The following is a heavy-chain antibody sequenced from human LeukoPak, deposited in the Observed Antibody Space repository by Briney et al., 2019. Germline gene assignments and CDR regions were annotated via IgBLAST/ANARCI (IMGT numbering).Heavy chain of an antibody. CDR1: GFTFSSYW. V-gene: IGHV3-7*01. D-gene: IGHD2-2*01. J-gene: IGHJ6*03. CDR2: IKQDGSEK. CDR3: ARDRSTSCCHYYYYYMDV. Sequence: GGSLRLSCAAFGFTFSSYWMSWVRQAPGKGLEWVANIKQDGSEKYYVDSVKGRFTISRDNAKNSLYLQMNSLRAEDTAVYYCARDRSTSCCHYYYYYMDVWGKGTTVTVSS.